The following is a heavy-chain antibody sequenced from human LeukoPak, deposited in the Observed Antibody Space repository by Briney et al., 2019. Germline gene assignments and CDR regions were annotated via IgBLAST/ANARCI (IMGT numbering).Heavy chain of an antibody. V-gene: IGHV4-39*01. Sequence: SETLSLTCTVSSGSISSSSYYWGWIRQPPGKGLEWIGNIYYSGSTCYNPSLKSRVTMSVDTSQSQFSLRLSSVTAADTAVYYCARYDSGGFYRNFDYWGQGTLVTVSS. CDR3: ARYDSGGFYRNFDY. J-gene: IGHJ4*02. CDR2: IYYSGST. D-gene: IGHD3-22*01. CDR1: SGSISSSSYY.